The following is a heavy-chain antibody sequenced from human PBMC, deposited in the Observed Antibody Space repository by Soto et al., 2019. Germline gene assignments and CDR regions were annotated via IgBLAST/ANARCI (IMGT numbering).Heavy chain of an antibody. CDR3: AGRYCTNGVCYTNYYYYTDV. V-gene: IGHV3-23*01. D-gene: IGHD2-8*01. Sequence: EVQLLESGGGLVQPGESLRLSCAASGFTFSTYAMSWVRQAPGKGLEWVSTITTSGGNTYYADSVQGRFTISRDNSKNTLYLQMNSLRAEDTAVYYCAGRYCTNGVCYTNYYYYTDVWGKGPRSPSP. J-gene: IGHJ6*03. CDR2: ITTSGGNT. CDR1: GFTFSTYA.